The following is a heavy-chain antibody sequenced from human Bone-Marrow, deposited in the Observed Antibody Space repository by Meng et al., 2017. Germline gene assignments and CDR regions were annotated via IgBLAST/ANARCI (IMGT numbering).Heavy chain of an antibody. V-gene: IGHV4-34*01. Sequence: QVQLPHGGAGLLKPSETLSLTCAVYGGSFSGYYWSWIRQPPGKGLEWIGEINHSGSTNYNPSLKSRVTISVDTSKNQFSLKLSSVTAADTAVYYCARGRVTTVTTPNWYFDLWGRGTLVTVSS. J-gene: IGHJ2*01. CDR3: ARGRVTTVTTPNWYFDL. CDR2: INHSGST. CDR1: GGSFSGYY. D-gene: IGHD4-17*01.